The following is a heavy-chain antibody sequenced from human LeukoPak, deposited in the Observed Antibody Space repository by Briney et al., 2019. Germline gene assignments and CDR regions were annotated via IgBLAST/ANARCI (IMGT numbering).Heavy chain of an antibody. CDR1: GGSISTYY. J-gene: IGHJ4*02. D-gene: IGHD3-10*01. CDR2: ILYTGNT. V-gene: IGHV4-59*01. CDR3: AGSNVLLWFGELLPSEYYFDY. Sequence: PSETLSLTCTVSGGSISTYYWSWIRQPPGKRLEWIGYILYTGNTNYNPSLKSRVTMSVDTSKNQFSLKLSSVTAADTAVYYCAGSNVLLWFGELLPSEYYFDYWGQGTLVTVSS.